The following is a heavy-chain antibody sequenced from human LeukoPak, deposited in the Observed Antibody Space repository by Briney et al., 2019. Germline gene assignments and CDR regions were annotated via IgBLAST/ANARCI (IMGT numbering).Heavy chain of an antibody. CDR2: IYPGDSDT. V-gene: IGHV5-51*01. Sequence: GESLKISCKGSGYSFTSYWIGWVRQMPGKGLEWMGIIYPGDSDTRYSPSFQGQVTISADKSISTAYLQWSSLKASDTAMYYCARQWAPTDITMVRGVFPYYFDYWGQGTLVTVSS. CDR3: ARQWAPTDITMVRGVFPYYFDY. J-gene: IGHJ4*02. D-gene: IGHD3-10*01. CDR1: GYSFTSYW.